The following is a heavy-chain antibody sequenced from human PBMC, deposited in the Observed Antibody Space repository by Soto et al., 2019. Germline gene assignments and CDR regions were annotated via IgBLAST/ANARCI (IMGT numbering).Heavy chain of an antibody. J-gene: IGHJ4*02. CDR2: INPNSGGT. CDR3: ATGGDGYNLLHDY. Sequence: GASVKVSCKASGYTFIDYYMHWVRQAPGQGLEWMGWINPNSGGTNYAQKFQGRVTMTRDTSISTAYMELSRLRSDDTAVYYCATGGDGYNLLHDYWGQGTLVTVSS. D-gene: IGHD2-15*01. CDR1: GYTFIDYY. V-gene: IGHV1-2*02.